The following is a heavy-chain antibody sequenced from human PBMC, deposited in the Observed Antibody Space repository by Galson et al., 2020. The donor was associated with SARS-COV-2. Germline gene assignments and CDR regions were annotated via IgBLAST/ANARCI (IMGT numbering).Heavy chain of an antibody. J-gene: IGHJ6*02. Sequence: SETLSLTCTVSGGSISRYYWSWIRQSPGKGLEWIGYIYYSGNTNYNPSLKSRATISLDTPNNRFSLRLRSVTPADTAVYYCAGDREVVSPSSYNQNDMDVWGQGTTVIVS. D-gene: IGHD3-22*01. V-gene: IGHV4-59*01. CDR3: AGDREVVSPSSYNQNDMDV. CDR2: IYYSGNT. CDR1: GGSISRYY.